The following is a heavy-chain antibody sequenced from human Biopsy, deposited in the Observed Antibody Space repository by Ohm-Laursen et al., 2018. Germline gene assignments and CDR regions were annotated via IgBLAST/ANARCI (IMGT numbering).Heavy chain of an antibody. Sequence: SQTLSLTCTVSGGSISGHFWSWVRQPAGKGLEWIGRIYSNGNTNYNPSLKSRVSMSVDTSKNHFSLNLTSVTAADTAVYYCARDEGLLRAFHIWGQGTLVTVSS. CDR1: GGSISGHF. J-gene: IGHJ3*02. CDR3: ARDEGLLRAFHI. V-gene: IGHV4-4*07. D-gene: IGHD1-26*01. CDR2: IYSNGNT.